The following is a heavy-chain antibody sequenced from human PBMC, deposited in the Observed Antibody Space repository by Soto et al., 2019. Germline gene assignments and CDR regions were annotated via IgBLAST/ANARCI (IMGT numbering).Heavy chain of an antibody. D-gene: IGHD1-26*01. CDR2: ISLSSGNI. CDR1: GFSLSSYA. Sequence: EVQLVESGGGLVQPGGSLRLSCAASGFSLSSYAMDWVRQAPGQGLEGVSYISLSSGNIHYANSVRGRFTATRHNAKKSLYLKMNSLRAEDTAVYYCARGPSRGSEWARYLNLWGRGTLVTVSS. CDR3: ARGPSRGSEWARYLNL. J-gene: IGHJ2*01. V-gene: IGHV3-48*01.